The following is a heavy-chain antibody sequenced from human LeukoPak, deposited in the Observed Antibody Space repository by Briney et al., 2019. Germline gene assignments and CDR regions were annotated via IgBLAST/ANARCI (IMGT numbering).Heavy chain of an antibody. CDR2: ISSSSSYI. D-gene: IGHD2-15*01. Sequence: ETLSLTCTVSGGSISSGGYYWSWIRQHPGKGLEWVSSISSSSSYIYYADSVKARFTISRDNAKNSLYLQMNSLRAEDTAVYYCARDLSHGYCSGGSCHGRVGYYFDYWGQGTLVTVSS. CDR3: ARDLSHGYCSGGSCHGRVGYYFDY. J-gene: IGHJ4*02. V-gene: IGHV3-21*01. CDR1: GGSISSGGYY.